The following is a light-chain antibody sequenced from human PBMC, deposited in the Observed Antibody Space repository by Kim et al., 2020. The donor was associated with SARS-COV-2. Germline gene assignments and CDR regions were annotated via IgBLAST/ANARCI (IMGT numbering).Light chain of an antibody. Sequence: SSELTQDPAVSVASGQTVRITCQGDSLRSYYATWYQQKPGQAPKVVIYGKDNRPSGVPDRFSGSSSGNTAYLTITGTQAGDEADYYCNSRDSNDYVVFGGGTQLTVL. CDR3: NSRDSNDYVV. CDR2: GKD. V-gene: IGLV3-19*01. J-gene: IGLJ2*01. CDR1: SLRSYY.